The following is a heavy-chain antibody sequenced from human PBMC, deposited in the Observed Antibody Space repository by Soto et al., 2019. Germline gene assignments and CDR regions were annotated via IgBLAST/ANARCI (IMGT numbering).Heavy chain of an antibody. V-gene: IGHV1-18*04. D-gene: IGHD6-13*01. Sequence: ASVKVSCKASGYTFTSYGISWVRQAPGQGLEWMGWISAYNGNTNYAQKLQGRVTMTTDTSTSTAYMELRSLRDEDTAVYYCAKEYGSTWIDHWGQGTPVTVSS. CDR2: ISAYNGNT. CDR1: GYTFTSYG. CDR3: AKEYGSTWIDH. J-gene: IGHJ4*02.